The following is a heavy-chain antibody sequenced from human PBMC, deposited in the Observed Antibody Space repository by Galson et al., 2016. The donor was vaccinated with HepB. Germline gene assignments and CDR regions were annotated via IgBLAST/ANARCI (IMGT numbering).Heavy chain of an antibody. D-gene: IGHD3-10*01. Sequence: SLRLSCAASGFTFSNAWMSWVRPAPGNGPEWVGRIKSKTDGGTTDYAAPVKGRFTVSRDDSKDTLYLQMNSLKTEDTAVYYCITDSEGMWGQGTLVTVSS. CDR2: IKSKTDGGTT. CDR3: ITDSEGM. CDR1: GFTFSNAW. J-gene: IGHJ4*02. V-gene: IGHV3-15*01.